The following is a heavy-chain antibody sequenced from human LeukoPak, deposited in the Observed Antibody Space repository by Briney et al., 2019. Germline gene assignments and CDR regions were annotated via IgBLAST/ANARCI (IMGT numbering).Heavy chain of an antibody. CDR2: ISPSGGST. J-gene: IGHJ5*02. Sequence: ASVKVSCKASGDTFSTYGFNWVRQAPGQGIEWLGVISPSGGSTTYAQKFQGRVTITRNTSISTAYMELSSLRSEDTAVYYCARGSDSSGYYTAIDPWGQGTLVTVSS. CDR3: ARGSDSSGYYTAIDP. V-gene: IGHV1-8*03. CDR1: GDTFSTYG. D-gene: IGHD3-22*01.